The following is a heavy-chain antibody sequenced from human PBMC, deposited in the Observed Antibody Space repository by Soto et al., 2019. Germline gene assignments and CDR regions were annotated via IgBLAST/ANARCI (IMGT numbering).Heavy chain of an antibody. CDR3: ARDALGCSSTSCYLDYYYYMDV. Sequence: QVQLVESGGGVVQPGRSLRLSCAASGFTFSSYGMHWVRQAPGKGLEWVAVIWYDGSNKYYADSVKGRFTISRDNPKNTLYLQMNSLRAEDTAVYYCARDALGCSSTSCYLDYYYYMDVWGKGTTVTVSS. CDR1: GFTFSSYG. D-gene: IGHD2-2*01. V-gene: IGHV3-33*01. CDR2: IWYDGSNK. J-gene: IGHJ6*03.